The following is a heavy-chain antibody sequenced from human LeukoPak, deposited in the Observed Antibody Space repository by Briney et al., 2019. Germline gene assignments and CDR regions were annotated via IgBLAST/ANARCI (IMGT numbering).Heavy chain of an antibody. V-gene: IGHV3-48*04. CDR3: ARDLYGSGSPLSTAYYYYGMDV. D-gene: IGHD3-10*01. J-gene: IGHJ6*02. Sequence: GGSLRLSCAASGFTFSSYSMNWVRQAPGKGLEWVSYISSSSSTIYYADSVKGRFTISRDNAKNSLYLQMNSLRAEDTAVYYCARDLYGSGSPLSTAYYYYGMDVWGQGTTVTVSS. CDR1: GFTFSSYS. CDR2: ISSSSSTI.